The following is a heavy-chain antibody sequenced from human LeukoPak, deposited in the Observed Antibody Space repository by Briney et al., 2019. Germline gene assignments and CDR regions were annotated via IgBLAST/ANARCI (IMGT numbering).Heavy chain of an antibody. J-gene: IGHJ4*02. CDR2: ISAYNGNT. Sequence: ASVKVSFKASGYTFTSYGISWVRQAPGQGLEGMGWISAYNGNTNYAQKLQGRVTMTTDTSTSTAYMELRSLRSDDTAVYYCAICSGFGAVPAVYLTVWGQGTLVTVSS. V-gene: IGHV1-18*01. CDR1: GYTFTSYG. CDR3: AICSGFGAVPAVYLTV. D-gene: IGHD2-15*01.